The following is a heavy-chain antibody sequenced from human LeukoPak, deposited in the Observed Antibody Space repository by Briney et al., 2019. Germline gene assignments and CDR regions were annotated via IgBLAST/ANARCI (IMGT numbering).Heavy chain of an antibody. D-gene: IGHD3-22*01. V-gene: IGHV4-59*01. J-gene: IGHJ4*02. Sequence: SETLSLTCTVSGGSISSYYWSWIRQPPGKGLEWIGYIYYSGSTNYNPSLKSRVTISVDTSKNQFSLKLSSVTAADTAVYYCAYYDSSGYYFDYWGQGTLVTVSS. CDR3: AYYDSSGYYFDY. CDR1: GGSISSYY. CDR2: IYYSGST.